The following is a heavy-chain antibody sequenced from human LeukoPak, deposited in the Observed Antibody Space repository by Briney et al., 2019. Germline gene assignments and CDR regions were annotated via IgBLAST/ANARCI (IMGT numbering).Heavy chain of an antibody. CDR3: TRARNGDGFNDAFDI. V-gene: IGHV3-11*01. CDR2: TSPGSTST. D-gene: IGHD5-24*01. CDR1: GFTYSDSY. Sequence: PGGSLRLSCAASGFTYSDSYMSWIRQAPGKGLECVAYTSPGSTSTYYADSVKGRFTISRDNARSSLFLQMNSLRAEDSAEYYCTRARNGDGFNDAFDIWGQGTKVTVSS. J-gene: IGHJ3*02.